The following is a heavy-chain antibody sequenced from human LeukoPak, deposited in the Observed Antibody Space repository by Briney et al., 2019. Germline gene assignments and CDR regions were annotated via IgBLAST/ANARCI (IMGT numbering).Heavy chain of an antibody. J-gene: IGHJ1*01. CDR2: IYPGDSDT. CDR3: ARHTGEGSHFQH. CDR1: GYTFTNYW. V-gene: IGHV5-51*01. Sequence: KHGESLKISCKASGYTFTNYWIGWVRPMPGKGLEWMGTIYPGDSDTRYSPSFRGQVIISADKSIRTAYLQWTSLKASDTAMYYCARHTGEGSHFQHWGQGSLVTVSS. D-gene: IGHD3-16*01.